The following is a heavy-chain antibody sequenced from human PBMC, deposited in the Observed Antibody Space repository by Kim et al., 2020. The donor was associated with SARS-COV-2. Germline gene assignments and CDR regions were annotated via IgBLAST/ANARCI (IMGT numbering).Heavy chain of an antibody. D-gene: IGHD1-26*01. V-gene: IGHV5-51*01. CDR3: AGHTGSGSYRGASDL. CDR2: INGGDSDT. J-gene: IGHJ2*01. Sequence: GESLKISCKAFGYTFTTYWIAWVRHMPGKGLEWMGIINGGDSDTRYNPSFQDHVTMSADKAIGTAYLQWNRLQAPDPASDYFAGHTGSGSYRGASDLWR. CDR1: GYTFTTYW.